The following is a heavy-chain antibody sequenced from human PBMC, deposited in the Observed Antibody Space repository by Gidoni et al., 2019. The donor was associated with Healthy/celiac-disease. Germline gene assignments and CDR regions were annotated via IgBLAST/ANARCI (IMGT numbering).Heavy chain of an antibody. V-gene: IGHV5-51*01. J-gene: IGHJ6*02. CDR2: IYPGDSDT. D-gene: IGHD2-15*01. CDR3: ARHPVVVVAATRYYYGMDV. Sequence: EVQLVQSGAEVKKPGESLTISCKGSGYSFTSDWIGWVRQMPGKGLEWMGIIYPGDSDTRYSPSFQGQVTISADKSISTAYLQWSSLKASDTAMYYCARHPVVVVAATRYYYGMDVWGQGTTVTISS. CDR1: GYSFTSDW.